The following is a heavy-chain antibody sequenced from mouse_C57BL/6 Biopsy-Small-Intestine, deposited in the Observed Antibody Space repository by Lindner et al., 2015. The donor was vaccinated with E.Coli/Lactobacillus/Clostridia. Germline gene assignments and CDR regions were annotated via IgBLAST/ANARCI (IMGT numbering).Heavy chain of an antibody. D-gene: IGHD1-1*01. Sequence: VQLQESGAELVKPGASVKISCKASGYAFSSYWMSRVKQRPGKGLEWIGQIYPGDGDTNNNGKFKGKATLTADKSSSTAYMQLSSLTSEDSAVYFCARGGYGSSYGYFDVWGTGTTVTVSS. CDR3: ARGGYGSSYGYFDV. CDR1: GYAFSSYW. V-gene: IGHV1-80*01. J-gene: IGHJ1*03. CDR2: IYPGDGDT.